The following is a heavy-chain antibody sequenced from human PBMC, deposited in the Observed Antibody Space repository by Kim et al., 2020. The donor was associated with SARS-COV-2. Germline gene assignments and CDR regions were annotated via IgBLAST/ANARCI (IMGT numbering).Heavy chain of an antibody. J-gene: IGHJ6*02. Sequence: SVKVSCKASGGTFSSYAISWVRQAPGQGLEWMGGIIPIFGTANYAQKFQGRVTITADESTSTAYMELSSLRSEDTAVYYCARDLAAAGPNSGYYYYGMDVWGQGTTVTVSS. D-gene: IGHD6-13*01. CDR1: GGTFSSYA. V-gene: IGHV1-69*13. CDR3: ARDLAAAGPNSGYYYYGMDV. CDR2: IIPIFGTA.